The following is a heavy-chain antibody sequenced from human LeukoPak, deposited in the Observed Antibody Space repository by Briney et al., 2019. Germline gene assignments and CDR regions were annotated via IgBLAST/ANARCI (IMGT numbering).Heavy chain of an antibody. CDR2: IYPGDSDT. D-gene: IGHD5-24*01. V-gene: IGHV5-51*01. Sequence: GESLKISCKGSGYSFTSYWIGWVRQMPGKGLEWMGIIYPGDSDTRYTPSFQGQVTISADKSITTAYLRWSSLKASDTAMDCCARQGRDGYYWVFDYWGQGTLVTVSS. J-gene: IGHJ4*02. CDR1: GYSFTSYW. CDR3: ARQGRDGYYWVFDY.